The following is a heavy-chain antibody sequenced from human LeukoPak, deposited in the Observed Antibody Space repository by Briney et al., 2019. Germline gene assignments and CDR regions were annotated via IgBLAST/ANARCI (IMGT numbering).Heavy chain of an antibody. CDR2: ISSSSSYI. D-gene: IGHD2-2*02. J-gene: IGHJ4*02. V-gene: IGHV3-21*01. Sequence: GGSLRLSCAASGFTFSSYSMNWVRQAPGKVLERVSSISSSSSYIYYADSVKGRFTISRDNAKNSLYLQMNSLRAEDTAVYYCASGCSTSCNIRHPFDYWGQGTLVTVSS. CDR3: ASGCSTSCNIRHPFDY. CDR1: GFTFSSYS.